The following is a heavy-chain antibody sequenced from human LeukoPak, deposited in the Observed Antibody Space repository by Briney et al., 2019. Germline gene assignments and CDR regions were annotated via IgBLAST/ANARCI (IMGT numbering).Heavy chain of an antibody. CDR3: ARHDSSGPYNAFDI. V-gene: IGHV4-39*01. J-gene: IGHJ3*02. CDR1: GVSISSDDYF. Sequence: SETLSLTCTVSGVSISSDDYFWGWIRQSPGKGLEWIASVSYSGTTYYNPSLKSRVTISADASKNQFSLKLSSVTAADTAVYYCARHDSSGPYNAFDIWGQGTMVTVSS. D-gene: IGHD3-22*01. CDR2: VSYSGTT.